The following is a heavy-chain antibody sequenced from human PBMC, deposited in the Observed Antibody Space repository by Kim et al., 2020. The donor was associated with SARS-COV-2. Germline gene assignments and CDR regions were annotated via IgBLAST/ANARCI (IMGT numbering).Heavy chain of an antibody. D-gene: IGHD4-4*01. Sequence: PSLKRRVTISVDTSKNQFSLKLSSVTAADTAVYYCARGGYSNAYYYGMDVWGQGTTVTVSS. V-gene: IGHV4-34*01. CDR3: ARGGYSNAYYYGMDV. J-gene: IGHJ6*02.